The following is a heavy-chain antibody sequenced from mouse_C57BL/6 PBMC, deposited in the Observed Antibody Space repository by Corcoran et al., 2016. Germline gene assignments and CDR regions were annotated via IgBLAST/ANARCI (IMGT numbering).Heavy chain of an antibody. Sequence: DVQLQESGPGLVKPSQSLSLTCSVTGYSITSGYYWNWIRQFPGNKLEWMGYISYDGSNNYNPSLKNRISITRDTSKNQFFLKLNSVTTEDTATYYCAREGYYGSSWGWYCDVWGTGTTVTVSS. J-gene: IGHJ1*03. CDR2: ISYDGSN. D-gene: IGHD1-1*01. V-gene: IGHV3-6*01. CDR1: GYSITSGYY. CDR3: AREGYYGSSWGWYCDV.